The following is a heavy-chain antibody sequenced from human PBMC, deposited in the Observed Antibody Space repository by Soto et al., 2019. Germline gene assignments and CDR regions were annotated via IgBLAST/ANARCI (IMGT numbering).Heavy chain of an antibody. J-gene: IGHJ6*02. Sequence: QVQLVQSGGEVKKPGASVKVSCKASGYKFTIYGITWVRQAPGQGLEWMGWISPENGNTNYAQKLQGRVTMTTDTSTSTAYMELRSLRSDDAAVYYCARALGYSGYAGMDVWGPGNTVTVSS. V-gene: IGHV1-18*01. CDR2: ISPENGNT. D-gene: IGHD5-12*01. CDR3: ARALGYSGYAGMDV. CDR1: GYKFTIYG.